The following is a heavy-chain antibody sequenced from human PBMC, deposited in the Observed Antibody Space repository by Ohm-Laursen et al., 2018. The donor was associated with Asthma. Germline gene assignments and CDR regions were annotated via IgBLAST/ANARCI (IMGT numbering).Heavy chain of an antibody. J-gene: IGHJ4*02. Sequence: SLRLSCSATGFHFNSSAMHWVRQAPGKGLEWVAVMSYDGNNKYHADSVKGRFSISRDNSKNTLFLQMNSLRPEDAAVYYCARGRGGIQLWLSYQIDNWGQGTLVTVSS. D-gene: IGHD5-18*01. CDR2: MSYDGNNK. CDR3: ARGRGGIQLWLSYQIDN. V-gene: IGHV3-30-3*01. CDR1: GFHFNSSA.